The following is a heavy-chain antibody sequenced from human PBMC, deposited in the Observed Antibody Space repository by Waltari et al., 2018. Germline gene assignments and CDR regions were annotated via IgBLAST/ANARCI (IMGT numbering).Heavy chain of an antibody. CDR2: IYTSGRT. CDR3: ARTKRFLELDAFDI. Sequence: QVQLQESGPGLVKPSETLSLTCTVSGGSISSYYWSWIRQPAGKGLEWIGRIYTSGRTTDNPSPTSRVTMSVDTSKNQFSLKLSSVTASDTAVYYCARTKRFLELDAFDIWGQGTMVTVSS. D-gene: IGHD3-3*01. V-gene: IGHV4-4*07. J-gene: IGHJ3*02. CDR1: GGSISSYY.